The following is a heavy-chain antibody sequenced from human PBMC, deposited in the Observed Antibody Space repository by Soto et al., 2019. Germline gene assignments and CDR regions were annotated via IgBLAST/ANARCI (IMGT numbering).Heavy chain of an antibody. CDR3: ARGQRKNFGVLTINLFDP. D-gene: IGHD2-21*01. CDR1: GYSFTSYD. J-gene: IGHJ5*02. CDR2: MNPNSGNT. V-gene: IGHV1-8*01. Sequence: QVQLVQSGAEVKKPGASVKVSCKASGYSFTSYDINWMRQATGQGLEWMGWMNPNSGNTGYAQKFQGRVTMTRNTSISTAYMELSSLRSEDTAVYYCARGQRKNFGVLTINLFDPWGQGTLVTVSS.